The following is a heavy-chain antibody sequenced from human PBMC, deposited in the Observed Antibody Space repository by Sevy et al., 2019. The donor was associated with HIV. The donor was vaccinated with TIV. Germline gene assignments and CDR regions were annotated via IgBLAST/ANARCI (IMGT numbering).Heavy chain of an antibody. Sequence: GGSLILSCAASGFTFSSYAMSWVRHAPGRGLEWVSGTSGSGSRTDYADSVKGRFTISRDNSKNMLYLQMNSLRAEDTAVYYCAKPFGASITVFGVVNTNPLDVWGQGTTVTVSS. CDR3: AKPFGASITVFGVVNTNPLDV. J-gene: IGHJ6*02. CDR2: TSGSGSRT. D-gene: IGHD3-3*01. CDR1: GFTFSSYA. V-gene: IGHV3-23*01.